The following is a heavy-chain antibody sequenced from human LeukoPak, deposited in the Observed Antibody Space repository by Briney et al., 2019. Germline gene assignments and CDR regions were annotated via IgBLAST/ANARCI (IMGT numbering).Heavy chain of an antibody. CDR3: VKWYYCDSSGYRNFDY. D-gene: IGHD3-22*01. Sequence: PGGSLRLSCSASGFTFSSYAMHWVRQAPGKGLEYVSAISSNGGSTYYADSVKGRFTISRDNSKNTLYLQMSSLRAEDTAVYYCVKWYYCDSSGYRNFDYWGQGTLVTVSS. CDR1: GFTFSSYA. V-gene: IGHV3-64D*09. J-gene: IGHJ4*02. CDR2: ISSNGGST.